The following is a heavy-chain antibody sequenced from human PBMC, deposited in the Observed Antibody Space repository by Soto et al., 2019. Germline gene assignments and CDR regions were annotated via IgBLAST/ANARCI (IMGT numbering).Heavy chain of an antibody. CDR3: AKAHQLNHGVVIDDAFDI. V-gene: IGHV3-43*01. CDR2: ISWDGGST. Sequence: GGSLRLSCAASGFTFDDYTMHWVRQAPGKGLEWVSLISWDGGSTYYADSVKGQFTISRDNSKNSLYLQMNSLRTEDTALYYCAKAHQLNHGVVIDDAFDIWGQGTMVTVSS. D-gene: IGHD3-3*01. J-gene: IGHJ3*02. CDR1: GFTFDDYT.